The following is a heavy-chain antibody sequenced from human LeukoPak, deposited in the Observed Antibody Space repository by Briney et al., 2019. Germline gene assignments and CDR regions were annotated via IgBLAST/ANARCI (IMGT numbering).Heavy chain of an antibody. CDR3: ARISSGWPNWFDP. Sequence: SETLSLTCAVYGGSFSSYYWSWIRQPAGKGLEWIGRIYTSGSTNYNPSLKSRVTMSVDTSKNQFSLKLSSVTAADTAVYYCARISSGWPNWFDPWGQGTLVTVSS. CDR2: IYTSGST. CDR1: GGSFSSYY. D-gene: IGHD6-19*01. V-gene: IGHV4-59*10. J-gene: IGHJ5*02.